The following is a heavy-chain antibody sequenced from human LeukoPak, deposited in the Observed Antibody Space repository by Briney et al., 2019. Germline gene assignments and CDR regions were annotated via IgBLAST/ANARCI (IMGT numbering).Heavy chain of an antibody. CDR2: ISAYNGNT. CDR1: GYTFTSYG. J-gene: IGHJ6*03. Sequence: ASVKVSCKASGYTFTSYGISWVRQAPGQGLEWMGWISAYNGNTNYAQKLQGRVTMTTDTSTSTAYTELRSLRSDDTAVYYCARGGYCSSTCCYGRGSYYYYMDVWGKGTTVTVSS. CDR3: ARGGYCSSTCCYGRGSYYYYMDV. D-gene: IGHD2-2*01. V-gene: IGHV1-18*01.